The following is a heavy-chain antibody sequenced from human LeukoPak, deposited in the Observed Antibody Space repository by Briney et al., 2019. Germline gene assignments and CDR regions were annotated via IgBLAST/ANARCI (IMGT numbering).Heavy chain of an antibody. Sequence: PSETLSLTCAVYGGSFSGYYWSWIRQPPGKGLEWIGEINHSGSTNYNPSLKSRVTISVDTSKNQFSLKLSSVTAADTAVYYCARAQTLYCSGGSCYPYYFDYWGQGTLVTVSS. CDR2: INHSGST. J-gene: IGHJ4*02. CDR3: ARAQTLYCSGGSCYPYYFDY. D-gene: IGHD2-15*01. CDR1: GGSFSGYY. V-gene: IGHV4-34*01.